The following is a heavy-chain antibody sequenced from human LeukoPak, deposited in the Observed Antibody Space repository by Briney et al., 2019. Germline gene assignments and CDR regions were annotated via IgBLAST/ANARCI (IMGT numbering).Heavy chain of an antibody. CDR2: IYYSGST. D-gene: IGHD1-26*01. J-gene: IGHJ4*02. V-gene: IGHV4-30-4*08. CDR1: GGSISSGDYY. CDR3: ARTKWELLFDY. Sequence: PSETLSLTCTVSGGSISSGDYYWSWIRQTPGKGLEWIGYIYYSGSTCYNPSLKSRVFISGDTSKNQSSLKLSSVTAADTAVYYCARTKWELLFDYWGQGTLVTVSS.